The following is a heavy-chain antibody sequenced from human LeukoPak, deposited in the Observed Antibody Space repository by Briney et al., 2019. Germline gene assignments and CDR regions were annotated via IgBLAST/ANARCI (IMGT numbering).Heavy chain of an antibody. CDR1: GGTFSSYA. Sequence: ASVKVSCKASGGTFSSYAISWVRQAPGQGLEWMGGIISIFGTANYAQKFQGRVTITRNTSISTAYMELSSLRSEDTAVYYCARKYYDFWSGYYSEDYWGQGTLVTVSS. J-gene: IGHJ4*02. D-gene: IGHD3-3*01. V-gene: IGHV1-69*05. CDR2: IISIFGTA. CDR3: ARKYYDFWSGYYSEDY.